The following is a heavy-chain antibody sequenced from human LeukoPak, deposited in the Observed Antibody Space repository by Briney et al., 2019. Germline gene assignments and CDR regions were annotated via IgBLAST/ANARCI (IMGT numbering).Heavy chain of an antibody. CDR3: GIPRWSGYCSS. J-gene: IGHJ4*02. CDR1: GFTFSDYW. V-gene: IGHV3-74*01. D-gene: IGHD2-2*03. Sequence: GGSLRLSCAASGFTFSDYWMHWVRQAPGKGLEWVSRINYDGTASSHADSVKGRFTISRDNAKKMVYLQMNSLRAEDTAMYYCGIPRWSGYCSSWGQGTLVTVSS. CDR2: INYDGTAS.